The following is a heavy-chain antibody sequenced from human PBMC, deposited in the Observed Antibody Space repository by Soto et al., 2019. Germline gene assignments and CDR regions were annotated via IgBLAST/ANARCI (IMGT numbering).Heavy chain of an antibody. D-gene: IGHD6-13*01. CDR3: ARTSSSWDYGMDV. CDR1: GFTFSSYA. CDR2: ISYDGSNK. V-gene: IGHV3-30-3*01. Sequence: GGSLRLSCAASGFTFSSYAMHWVRQAPGKGLEWVAFISYDGSNKYYVDSVKGRFTISRDNSKNTLYLQMNSLRAEDTAVYYCARTSSSWDYGMDVWGQGTTVTVSS. J-gene: IGHJ6*02.